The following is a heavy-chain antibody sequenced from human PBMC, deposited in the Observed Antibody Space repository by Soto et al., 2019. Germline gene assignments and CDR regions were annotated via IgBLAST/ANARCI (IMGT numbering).Heavy chain of an antibody. CDR2: INPSGGST. J-gene: IGHJ1*01. Sequence: ASVKVSCKASGYTFTSYYMHWVRQAPGQGLEWMGIINPSGGSTSYAQKFQGRVTMTRDTSTSTVYMELSSLRSEDTAVYYCARGIALGPYDSGGYFPPAAEYFHHWGQGTLVTVSS. CDR1: GYTFTSYY. D-gene: IGHD3-22*01. V-gene: IGHV1-46*01. CDR3: ARGIALGPYDSGGYFPPAAEYFHH.